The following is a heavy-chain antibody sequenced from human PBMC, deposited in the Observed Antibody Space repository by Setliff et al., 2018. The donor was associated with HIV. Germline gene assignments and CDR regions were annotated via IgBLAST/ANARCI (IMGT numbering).Heavy chain of an antibody. CDR2: INTNTGNP. D-gene: IGHD4-17*01. Sequence: GASVKVSCKASGYTFSNYGMNWVRQAPRQGLEWMGWINTNTGNPTYAQDFTGRFVFSLDTSVSTAYLQISSLKAEDTAVYYCARDHDYGDLSRNWFYMDVWGKGTTVTVSS. CDR3: ARDHDYGDLSRNWFYMDV. CDR1: GYTFSNYG. V-gene: IGHV7-4-1*02. J-gene: IGHJ6*03.